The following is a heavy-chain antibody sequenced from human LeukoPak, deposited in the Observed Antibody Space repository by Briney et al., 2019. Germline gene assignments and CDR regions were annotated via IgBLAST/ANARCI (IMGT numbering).Heavy chain of an antibody. CDR3: ARGHIVVVPAATEYNWFDP. D-gene: IGHD2-2*01. CDR2: IIPIFGTA. Sequence: ASVKVSCKASGGTFSSYAISWVRQAPGQGLEWMGGIIPIFGTANYAQKFQGRVTITADESTSTAYMELSSLRSEDTAVYCCARGHIVVVPAATEYNWFDPWGQGTLVTVSS. V-gene: IGHV1-69*13. CDR1: GGTFSSYA. J-gene: IGHJ5*02.